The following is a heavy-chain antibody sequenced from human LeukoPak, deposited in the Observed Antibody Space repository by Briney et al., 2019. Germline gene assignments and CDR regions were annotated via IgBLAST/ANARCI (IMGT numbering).Heavy chain of an antibody. CDR2: ISWNSGSI. V-gene: IGHV3-9*01. CDR3: AREQGALDS. J-gene: IGHJ4*02. Sequence: PGGSLRLSCAASGFTFDDYAMHWVRQAPGKGLEWVSGISWNSGSIGYADSVKGRFTISRDNAKNTLYLQMNSLGAEDTAVYYCAREQGALDSWGQGTLVTVSS. CDR1: GFTFDDYA.